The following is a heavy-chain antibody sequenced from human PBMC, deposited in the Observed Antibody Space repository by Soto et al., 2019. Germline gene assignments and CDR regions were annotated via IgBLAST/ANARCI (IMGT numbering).Heavy chain of an antibody. V-gene: IGHV1-3*01. CDR3: ARERRYSSRGWFDP. D-gene: IGHD6-13*01. CDR2: IIAGNGNT. J-gene: IGHJ5*02. Sequence: GASVKVSCKASGYTFTSYAMHWVRQAPGQRLEWMGWIIAGNGNTKYAQKFQGRVTITRDTSASTAYMELSSLRSEDTAVYYCARERRYSSRGWFDPWGQGTLVTVSS. CDR1: GYTFTSYA.